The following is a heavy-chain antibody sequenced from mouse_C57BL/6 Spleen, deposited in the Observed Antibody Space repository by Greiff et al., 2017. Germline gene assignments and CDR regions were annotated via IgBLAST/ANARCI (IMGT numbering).Heavy chain of an antibody. CDR1: GYSITSGYY. Sequence: EVKLEESGPGLVKPSQSLSLTCSVTGYSITSGYYWNWIRQFPGNKLEWMGYISYDGSNNYNPSLKNRISITRDTSKNQFFLKLNSVTTEDTATYYCARGYYDYDAVDYWGQGTTLTVSS. V-gene: IGHV3-6*01. CDR3: ARGYYDYDAVDY. J-gene: IGHJ2*01. D-gene: IGHD2-4*01. CDR2: ISYDGSN.